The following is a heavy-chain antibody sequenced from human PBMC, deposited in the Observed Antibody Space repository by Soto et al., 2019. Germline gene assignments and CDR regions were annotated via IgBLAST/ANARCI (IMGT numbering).Heavy chain of an antibody. CDR3: ARDRRDTPNTSFALDI. D-gene: IGHD2-2*02. Sequence: RILQEPKKGLEWIAYISHSGSASYNSSLKSRATISIDMSKNQFALRLRSVTAADTALYYCARDRRDTPNTSFALDIWG. J-gene: IGHJ3*02. CDR2: ISHSGSA. V-gene: IGHV4-59*01.